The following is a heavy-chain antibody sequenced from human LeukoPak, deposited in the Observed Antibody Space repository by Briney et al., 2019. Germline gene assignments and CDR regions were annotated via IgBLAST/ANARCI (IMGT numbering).Heavy chain of an antibody. CDR3: SRSSSWYFPFDY. D-gene: IGHD6-13*01. CDR1: GFTFDDYA. J-gene: IGHJ4*02. Sequence: GRSQRLSCAASGFTFDDYAMHWVRQAPGMGLEWVSGINWNSGNIGYADSVKGRFTISRDNAKNSLYLQMNSLRAEDTALYYCSRSSSWYFPFDYWGQGTLVTVSS. V-gene: IGHV3-9*01. CDR2: INWNSGNI.